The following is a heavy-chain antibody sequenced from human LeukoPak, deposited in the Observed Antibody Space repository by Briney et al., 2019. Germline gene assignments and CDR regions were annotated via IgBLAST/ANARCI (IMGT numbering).Heavy chain of an antibody. CDR3: ARDEPFRRWAFDI. V-gene: IGHV4-31*03. Sequence: PSETLSLTCTVSGGSISSGGYYWSWIRQHPGKGLEWIGYIYYSGSTYYNPSLKSRVTISVDTSKNQFSLKLSSVTAADTAMYYCARDEPFRRWAFDIWGQGTMVTVSS. CDR2: IYYSGST. D-gene: IGHD2/OR15-2a*01. J-gene: IGHJ3*02. CDR1: GGSISSGGYY.